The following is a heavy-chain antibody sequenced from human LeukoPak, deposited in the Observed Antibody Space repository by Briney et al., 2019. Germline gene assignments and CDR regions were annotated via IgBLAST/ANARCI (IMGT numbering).Heavy chain of an antibody. Sequence: ASVNVSCKVSGYTLTELSMHWVRQAPGKGLEWMGGFDPEDGETIYAQKFQGRVTMTEDTSTDTAYMELSSLRSEDTAVYYCATVWGYSYGPLVDYWGQGTLVTVSS. V-gene: IGHV1-24*01. CDR1: GYTLTELS. D-gene: IGHD5-18*01. CDR2: FDPEDGET. CDR3: ATVWGYSYGPLVDY. J-gene: IGHJ4*02.